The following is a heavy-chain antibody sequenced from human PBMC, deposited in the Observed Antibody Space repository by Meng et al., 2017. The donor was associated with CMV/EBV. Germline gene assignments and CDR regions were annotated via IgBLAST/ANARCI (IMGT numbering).Heavy chain of an antibody. V-gene: IGHV3-7*01. CDR2: IKQDGSEK. CDR1: GFTFSSYW. Sequence: LSLTCAASGFTFSSYWMSWVRQAPGKGLEWVANIKQDGSEKYYVDSVKGRFTISRDNAKNSLYLQMNSLRAEDTAVYYCARDREEVRFLEWLNYYYYYGMDVWGQGTTVTVSS. D-gene: IGHD3-3*01. J-gene: IGHJ6*02. CDR3: ARDREEVRFLEWLNYYYYYGMDV.